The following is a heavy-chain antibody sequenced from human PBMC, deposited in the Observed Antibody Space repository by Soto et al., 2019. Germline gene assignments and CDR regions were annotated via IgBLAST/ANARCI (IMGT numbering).Heavy chain of an antibody. CDR3: ASDGIGGTAFRGFCDY. J-gene: IGHJ4*02. V-gene: IGHV3-33*01. Sequence: QELLVESGGGVVQPGRSLRLSCAASASIFRGYGMHWVRQAPGKGLEWVAVIWFDGSNKYYADSVKGRFTISRDNSNNMLYLQMDSLRVEDTAVYYCASDGIGGTAFRGFCDYWGQGALVTVSS. D-gene: IGHD1-7*01. CDR2: IWFDGSNK. CDR1: ASIFRGYG.